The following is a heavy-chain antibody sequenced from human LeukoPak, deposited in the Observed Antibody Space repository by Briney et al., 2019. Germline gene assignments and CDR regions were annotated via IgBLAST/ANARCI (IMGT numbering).Heavy chain of an antibody. V-gene: IGHV4-59*01. CDR3: TREGPPVHYTGYYDY. J-gene: IGHJ4*02. Sequence: PSETLSLTCTVSGGSISGYYWSWIRQPPGKGLEWIGYIYYSGTTNYNPSLKSRVTVSVDTSKNQVSLKLTSVTAADSAVCYCTREGPPVHYTGYYDYWGQGTLVTVSS. CDR1: GGSISGYY. CDR2: IYYSGTT. D-gene: IGHD3-9*01.